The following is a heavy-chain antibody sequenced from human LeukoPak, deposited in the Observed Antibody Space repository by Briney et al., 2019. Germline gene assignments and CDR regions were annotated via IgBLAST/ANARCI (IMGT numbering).Heavy chain of an antibody. CDR1: DGSIRSYY. J-gene: IGHJ6*03. CDR3: ARGYSSSSSSYYYYYYMDV. D-gene: IGHD6-6*01. Sequence: SETLSLTCTVSDGSIRSYYWSWIRQPPGKGLEWIGYIYYSGSTNYNPSLKSRVTISVDTSKNQFSLKLSSVTAAHTAVYYCARGYSSSSSSYYYYYYMDVWGKGTTVTVSS. V-gene: IGHV4-59*01. CDR2: IYYSGST.